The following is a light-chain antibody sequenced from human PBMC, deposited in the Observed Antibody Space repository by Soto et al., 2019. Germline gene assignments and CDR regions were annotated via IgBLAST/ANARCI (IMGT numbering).Light chain of an antibody. CDR2: DIS. Sequence: EIVMTQSPATLSVSPGERATLSCRASQSVSDSLAWYQQKPGQATRLLIFDISTRATGIPDRFSGSGSGTEFTLTISRVQSEDFAVYYCQKYKNWPPITFGQGTRLEIK. J-gene: IGKJ5*01. V-gene: IGKV3-15*01. CDR3: QKYKNWPPIT. CDR1: QSVSDS.